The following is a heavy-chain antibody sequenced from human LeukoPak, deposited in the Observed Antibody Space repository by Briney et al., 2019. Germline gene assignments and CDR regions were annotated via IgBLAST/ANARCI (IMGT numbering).Heavy chain of an antibody. CDR2: IKKDGSEK. Sequence: QSGGTLRLSCAASGFTFTTVWMSWVRQAPGKGLEWVANIKKDGSEKYYIDPVKGRFTISRDNAENSLYIQMNRLRAEDTAVYYCAREGVHCSGRSCLKAYWGQGTQVTVSS. CDR3: AREGVHCSGRSCLKAY. V-gene: IGHV3-7*03. J-gene: IGHJ4*02. CDR1: GFTFTTVW. D-gene: IGHD2-15*01.